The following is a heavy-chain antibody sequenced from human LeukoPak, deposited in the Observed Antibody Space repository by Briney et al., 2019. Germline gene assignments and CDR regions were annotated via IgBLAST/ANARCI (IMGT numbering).Heavy chain of an antibody. V-gene: IGHV3-64D*06. Sequence: GGSLRLSCSASGFTFSRYAMHWVRQAAGKGLEYVSAISSNGGSTYYADSVEGRFTISRDNSKNTLYLQMSSLRAEDTAVYYCVKDGSGSYYTYYFDYWGQGTLVTVSS. CDR3: VKDGSGSYYTYYFDY. J-gene: IGHJ4*02. D-gene: IGHD3-10*01. CDR2: ISSNGGST. CDR1: GFTFSRYA.